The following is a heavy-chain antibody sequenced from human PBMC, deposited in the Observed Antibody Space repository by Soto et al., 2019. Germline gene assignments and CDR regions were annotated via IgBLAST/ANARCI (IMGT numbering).Heavy chain of an antibody. CDR3: AKDQRGYSYGNPFDY. CDR1: GFTFDDYA. CDR2: ISWNSGSI. V-gene: IGHV3-9*01. Sequence: VPLVESGGGLVQPGRSLRLSCAASGFTFDDYAMHWVRQAPGKGLEWVSGISWNSGSIGYADSVKGRFTISRDNAKNSLYLQMNSLRAEDTALYYCAKDQRGYSYGNPFDYWGQGTLVTVSS. D-gene: IGHD5-18*01. J-gene: IGHJ4*02.